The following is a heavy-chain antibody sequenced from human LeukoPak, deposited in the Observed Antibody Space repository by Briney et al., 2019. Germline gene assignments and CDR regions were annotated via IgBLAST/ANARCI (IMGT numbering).Heavy chain of an antibody. Sequence: GMSLRLSCAASGVTLSPYGMHWVRQAPGKGLEWVAVISYEGGTQHYADSVKGRFTISRDNSKNTLYLQMNSLTAEDTAVYYCARDSPVSAGPFDPWGQGTLVTVSS. D-gene: IGHD4-11*01. CDR1: GVTLSPYG. CDR2: ISYEGGTQ. V-gene: IGHV3-30*03. J-gene: IGHJ5*02. CDR3: ARDSPVSAGPFDP.